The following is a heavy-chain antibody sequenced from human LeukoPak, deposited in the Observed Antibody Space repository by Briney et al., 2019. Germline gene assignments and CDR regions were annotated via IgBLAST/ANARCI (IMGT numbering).Heavy chain of an antibody. Sequence: ASVKVSCKASGYTFSSHGINWVRQAPGQGLEWMGWISAYNGNTNYAQKLQGRVTMTTDTSTSTAYMELRSLRSDDTAVYYCAREYYDSSGYPYFDYWGQGTLVTVSS. CDR2: ISAYNGNT. CDR1: GYTFSSHG. CDR3: AREYYDSSGYPYFDY. J-gene: IGHJ4*02. V-gene: IGHV1-18*01. D-gene: IGHD3-22*01.